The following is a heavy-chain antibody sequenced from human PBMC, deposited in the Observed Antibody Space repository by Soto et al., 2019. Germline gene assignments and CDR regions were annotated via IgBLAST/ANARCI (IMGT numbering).Heavy chain of an antibody. CDR3: TTDRRVSGIPWDN. CDR1: GFTFSNAW. Sequence: EVQLVESGGGLVKPGGSLRLSCAASGFTFSNAWMNWVRQAPGKGLEWVGRIKSKTDGGTIDYAAPVKGRFTMSRDDSKDTLFLQMESLKTEDTAVYYCTTDRRVSGIPWDNWGQGTLVTVSS. J-gene: IGHJ4*02. CDR2: IKSKTDGGTI. V-gene: IGHV3-15*07. D-gene: IGHD2-21*02.